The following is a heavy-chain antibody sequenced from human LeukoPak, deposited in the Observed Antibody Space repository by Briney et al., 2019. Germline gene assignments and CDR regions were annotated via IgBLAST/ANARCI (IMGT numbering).Heavy chain of an antibody. CDR1: VVTFSSDA. D-gene: IGHD4/OR15-4a*01. V-gene: IGHV3-23*01. J-gene: IGHJ4*02. Sequence: GGSLRLSCAASVVTFSSDAMSWVRQAPGKGLDWVSSINGGGGSTYYADSVKGRFTISRDNSKNTLYLQMNSLRAEDTAVYYCAKLGANVGFWGQGTLVTVSS. CDR3: AKLGANVGF. CDR2: INGGGGST.